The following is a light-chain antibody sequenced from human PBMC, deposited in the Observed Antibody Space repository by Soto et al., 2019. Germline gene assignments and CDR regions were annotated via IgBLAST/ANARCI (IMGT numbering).Light chain of an antibody. Sequence: AIRMTQSPSSLSASTGDRVTITCRASQGISSYLAWYQQKPGKAPKLLIYAASTLQSGVPSRFSGSGSGTDFPLTISCLQSEDFATYYCQQYYSYPPRLTFGGGTKVEIK. CDR1: QGISSY. J-gene: IGKJ4*01. CDR2: AAS. V-gene: IGKV1-8*01. CDR3: QQYYSYPPRLT.